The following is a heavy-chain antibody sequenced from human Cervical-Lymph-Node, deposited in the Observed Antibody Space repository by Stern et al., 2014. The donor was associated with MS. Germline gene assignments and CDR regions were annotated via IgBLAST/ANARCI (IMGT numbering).Heavy chain of an antibody. J-gene: IGHJ2*01. Sequence: QLQLQESGPGLVKPSETLSLTCIVSGGSMTSYHWGWIRQHPGKGLEWICTVSFSGSTYYKPSLKHRGTISAHKHQFSLKPITVAAADTAVYYCARQGYCSGATCYYWYFDLWGRGTLVTVSS. CDR3: ARQGYCSGATCYYWYFDL. D-gene: IGHD2-15*01. V-gene: IGHV4-39*01. CDR1: GGSMTSYH. CDR2: VSFSGST.